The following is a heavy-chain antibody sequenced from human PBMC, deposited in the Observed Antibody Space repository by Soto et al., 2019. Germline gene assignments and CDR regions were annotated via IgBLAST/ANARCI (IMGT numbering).Heavy chain of an antibody. CDR2: IYYSGST. CDR3: ARGHYYDSSGYYRHFDY. D-gene: IGHD3-22*01. CDR1: GGSISSGGSY. Sequence: TLSLTCTVSGGSISSGGSYGSWIRQHPGKGLEWIGCIYYSGSTYYNPSLKSRVTISVDTSKNQFSLKLSSVTAADTAVYYWARGHYYDSSGYYRHFDYWGQGTLVTVSS. V-gene: IGHV4-31*03. J-gene: IGHJ4*02.